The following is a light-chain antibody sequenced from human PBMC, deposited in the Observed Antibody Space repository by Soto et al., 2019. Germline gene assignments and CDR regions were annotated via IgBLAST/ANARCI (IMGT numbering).Light chain of an antibody. CDR2: AAT. V-gene: IGKV1-12*02. CDR3: QHANSLRYS. CDR1: RGISSW. Sequence: DIQMTQSPSSVSASVGDRVTITCRASRGISSWSAWYQQKPGKGTKLLIYAATSLQSGVPSRFSCSVSETEFAPTSSIMQPEDFETYFWQHANSLRYSLGQRTILESK. J-gene: IGKJ2*03.